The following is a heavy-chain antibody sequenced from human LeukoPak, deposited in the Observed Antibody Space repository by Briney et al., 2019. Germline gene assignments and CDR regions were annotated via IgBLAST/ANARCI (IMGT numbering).Heavy chain of an antibody. Sequence: PRGSLRLSCAASGFTVSDYSMSWVRQAPGKGLEWVSAISGSGGSTYYADSVKGRFTISRDNSKNTLYLQMNSLRAEDTAVYYCAKVYASEQWDGRFDYWGQGTLVTVSS. CDR1: GFTVSDYS. J-gene: IGHJ4*02. CDR2: ISGSGGST. CDR3: AKVYASEQWDGRFDY. D-gene: IGHD6-19*01. V-gene: IGHV3-23*01.